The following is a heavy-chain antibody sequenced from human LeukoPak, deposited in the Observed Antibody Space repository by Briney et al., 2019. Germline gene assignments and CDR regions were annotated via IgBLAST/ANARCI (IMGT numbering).Heavy chain of an antibody. J-gene: IGHJ6*02. CDR1: GFTFSSYG. V-gene: IGHV3-30*18. CDR2: ISYDGSNK. Sequence: PGRSLRLSCAASGFTFSSYGMHWVRQAPGKGLEWVAVISYDGSNKCYADSVKGRFTISRDNSKNTLYLQMNSLRAEDTAVYYCAKDQIIGGGYCTNGVCPSFGMDVWGQGTTVTVSS. CDR3: AKDQIIGGGYCTNGVCPSFGMDV. D-gene: IGHD2-8*01.